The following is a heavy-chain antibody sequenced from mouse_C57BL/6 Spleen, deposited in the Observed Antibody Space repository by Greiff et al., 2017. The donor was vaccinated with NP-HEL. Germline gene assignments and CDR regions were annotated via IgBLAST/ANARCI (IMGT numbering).Heavy chain of an antibody. J-gene: IGHJ4*01. V-gene: IGHV14-3*01. CDR1: GFNIKNTY. CDR3: ARGGYDYEWDYAMDY. D-gene: IGHD2-4*01. CDR2: IDPANGNT. Sequence: EVMLVESVAELVRPGASVKLSCTASGFNIKNTYMHWVKQRPEQGLEWIGRIDPANGNTKYAPKFQGKATITADTSSNTAYLQLSSLTSEDTAIYYCARGGYDYEWDYAMDYWGQGTSVTVSS.